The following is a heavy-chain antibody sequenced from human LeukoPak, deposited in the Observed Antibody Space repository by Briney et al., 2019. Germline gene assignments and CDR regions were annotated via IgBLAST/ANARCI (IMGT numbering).Heavy chain of an antibody. V-gene: IGHV3-23*01. Sequence: GGSLRLSCAASGFTFNNYAMGWVSQAPGKGLEWVSTISSSGGRTYYADSVKGRFTFSRDDSKNTLYLQMNSLRAEDTAVYYCAKDVHCSSTSCYRARFDYWGQGTLVTVSS. CDR3: AKDVHCSSTSCYRARFDY. CDR2: ISSSGGRT. D-gene: IGHD2-2*01. CDR1: GFTFNNYA. J-gene: IGHJ4*02.